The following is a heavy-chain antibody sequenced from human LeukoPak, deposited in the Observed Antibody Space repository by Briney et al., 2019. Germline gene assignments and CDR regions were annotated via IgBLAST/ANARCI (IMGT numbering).Heavy chain of an antibody. CDR1: GGSISSSSYY. J-gene: IGHJ6*03. D-gene: IGHD6-13*01. CDR2: IYYSGST. Sequence: SETLSLTCTVSGGSISSSSYYWGWIRQPPGKGLEWIGSIYYSGSTYYNPSLKSRVTISVDTSKNQFSLKLSSVTAADTAVYYCARDRIAAAGWYYYYYYYMDVWGKGTTVTVSS. CDR3: ARDRIAAAGWYYYYYYYMDV. V-gene: IGHV4-39*07.